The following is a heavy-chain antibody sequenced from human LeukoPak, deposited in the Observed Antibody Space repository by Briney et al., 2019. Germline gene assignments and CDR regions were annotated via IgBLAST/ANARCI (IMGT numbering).Heavy chain of an antibody. CDR1: GYNFVGYY. V-gene: IGHV1-2*02. CDR3: AREYSASEH. J-gene: IGHJ1*01. Sequence: ASVKVSCKASGYNFVGYYLHWVRQAPGQGLEWMAWIDPYTGNTHYAQKFQGRITVTRDTSLSTAYMELNWLTSDDTALYYCAREYSASEHWGQGTLVTVSS. CDR2: IDPYTGNT. D-gene: IGHD5-12*01.